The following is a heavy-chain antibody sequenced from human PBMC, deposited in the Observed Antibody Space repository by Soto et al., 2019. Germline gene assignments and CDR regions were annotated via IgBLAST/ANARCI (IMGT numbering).Heavy chain of an antibody. V-gene: IGHV3-74*01. D-gene: IGHD2-15*01. CDR1: GFTFIIYW. CDR3: AREMAALNYFDY. CDR2: INSDGSTI. J-gene: IGHJ4*02. Sequence: GESLKISCAASGFTFIIYWRHWVRQAPGKGLVWVSRINSDGSTIYYADSVKGRFTISRDNAKNSLYLQMNSLRAEDTAVYYCAREMAALNYFDYWGQGTLVTVSS.